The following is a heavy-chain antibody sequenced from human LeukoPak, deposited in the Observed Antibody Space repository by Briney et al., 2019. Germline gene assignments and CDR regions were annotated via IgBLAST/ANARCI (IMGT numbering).Heavy chain of an antibody. CDR3: AKRAYSSGWYGRYFDL. Sequence: PGGSLRLSCAASGFTFSSYGMHWVRQAPGKGLEWVAVIWYDGSNKYYADSVKGRFTISRDNSKNTLYLQMNTLRAEDTAVYYCAKRAYSSGWYGRYFDLWGRGTLVTVSS. J-gene: IGHJ2*01. D-gene: IGHD6-19*01. V-gene: IGHV3-33*06. CDR1: GFTFSSYG. CDR2: IWYDGSNK.